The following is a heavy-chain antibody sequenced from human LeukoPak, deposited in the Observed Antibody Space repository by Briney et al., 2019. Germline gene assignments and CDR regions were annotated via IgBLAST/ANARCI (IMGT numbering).Heavy chain of an antibody. CDR2: VFDSGGT. J-gene: IGHJ4*02. CDR3: ARGSQSLGYCSGGSCRAKIFDY. V-gene: IGHV4-59*12. Sequence: SETLSLTCTVSGGSISNYWWSWIRQPPGKGLEWTGYVFDSGGTNYNPSLKSRVTISVDTSKKQFSLRLSSVTAADTAVYYCARGSQSLGYCSGGSCRAKIFDYWGQGTLVTVSS. D-gene: IGHD2-15*01. CDR1: GGSISNYW.